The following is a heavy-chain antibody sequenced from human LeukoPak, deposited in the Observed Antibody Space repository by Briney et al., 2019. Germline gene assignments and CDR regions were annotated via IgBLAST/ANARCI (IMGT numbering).Heavy chain of an antibody. CDR1: GLTFSSNA. CDR2: ISDSDGTT. CDR3: VKDRLRVPVI. V-gene: IGHV3-23*01. Sequence: GGSLRLSCAASGLTFSSNAMTWVRQAPGKGLEWASIISDSDGTTYYAESVKGRFTISRDNSKDTLYLQMNSLRAEDTAVYYCVKDRLRVPVICGQGNLVTVSA. J-gene: IGHJ4*02. D-gene: IGHD5-18*01.